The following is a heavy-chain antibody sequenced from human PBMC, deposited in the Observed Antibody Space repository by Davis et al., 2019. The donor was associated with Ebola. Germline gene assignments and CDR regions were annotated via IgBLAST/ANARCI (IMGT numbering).Heavy chain of an antibody. D-gene: IGHD2-8*01. Sequence: PSETLSLTCSVSGASVSGGYWNWIRQPPWPFLYCFWYIDNSGNIFYNPSLMSRVTLSIDTSSNEFSLSLTSVTAADMGMYYCGRRPIMSGMGQDRWLDPWGQGILVTVSS. J-gene: IGHJ5*01. CDR1: GASVSGGY. V-gene: IGHV4-4*09. CDR2: IDNSGNI. CDR3: GRRPIMSGMGQDRWLDP.